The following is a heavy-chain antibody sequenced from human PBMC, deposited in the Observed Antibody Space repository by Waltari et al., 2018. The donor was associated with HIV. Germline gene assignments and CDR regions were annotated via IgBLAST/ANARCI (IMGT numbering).Heavy chain of an antibody. Sequence: QVQLQESGPGLVKPSETLSLTCNVSSDAIKNAYGTWIRQPPGKELEWIGYISYIGSTKYGPSLKSRVTMSLVSSKNQFSLKLRSVTAADTAVYFCARGRRWLQFHGHYYFDYWGQGTLVTVSS. CDR3: ARGRRWLQFHGHYYFDY. CDR1: SDAIKNAY. D-gene: IGHD3-10*01. V-gene: IGHV4-59*01. CDR2: ISYIGST. J-gene: IGHJ4*02.